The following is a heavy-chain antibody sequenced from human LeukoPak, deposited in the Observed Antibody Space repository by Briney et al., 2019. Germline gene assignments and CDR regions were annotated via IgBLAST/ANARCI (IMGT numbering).Heavy chain of an antibody. J-gene: IGHJ6*03. V-gene: IGHV3-30*18. CDR1: GFTFSSYG. Sequence: GGSLRLSCAASGFTFSSYGMHWVRQAPGKGLEWVAVISYDGSNKYYADSVKGRFTISRDNSKNTLYLQMNSLRAEDTAVYYSAKAADPYYYYHMDVWGKGTTVTVSS. CDR3: AKAADPYYYYHMDV. CDR2: ISYDGSNK.